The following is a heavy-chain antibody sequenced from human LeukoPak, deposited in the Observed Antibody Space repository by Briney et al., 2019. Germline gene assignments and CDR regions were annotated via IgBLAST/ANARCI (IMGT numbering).Heavy chain of an antibody. Sequence: SETLSLTCAVYGGSFSGYYWSWIRQPPGKGLEGVGEINHSGSTNYNPSLKSRVTISVDTSKNQFSLKLSSVTAAATAVYYCARGQAEAVAGNYFDYWGQGTLVTVSS. D-gene: IGHD6-19*01. CDR1: GGSFSGYY. CDR3: ARGQAEAVAGNYFDY. J-gene: IGHJ4*02. CDR2: INHSGST. V-gene: IGHV4-34*01.